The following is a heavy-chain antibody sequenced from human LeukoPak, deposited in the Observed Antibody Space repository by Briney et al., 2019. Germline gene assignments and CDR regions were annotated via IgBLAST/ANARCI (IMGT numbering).Heavy chain of an antibody. CDR3: ARYCTNGVCYFDAFDI. J-gene: IGHJ3*02. D-gene: IGHD2-8*01. CDR2: IYCSGST. V-gene: IGHV4-59*01. Sequence: PSETLSLTCTVSGGSISSYYWSWIRQPPGKGLEWIGYIYCSGSTNYNPSLKSRVTISVDTSKNQSSLKLSSVTAADTAVYYCARYCTNGVCYFDAFDIWGQGTMVTVSS. CDR1: GGSISSYY.